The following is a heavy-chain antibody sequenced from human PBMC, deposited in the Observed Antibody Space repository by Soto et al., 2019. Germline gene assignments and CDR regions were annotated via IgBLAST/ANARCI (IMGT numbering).Heavy chain of an antibody. J-gene: IGHJ6*02. Sequence: GGSLRLSCAASGFTFSSYDMHWVRQATGKGLEWVSAIGTAGDTYYSGSVKGRFTISRENAKNSLYLQMNSLRAEDTAVYYCARSLSRDGYYYYYYGMDVWGQGTKVTVSS. CDR3: ARSLSRDGYYYYYYGMDV. CDR2: IGTAGDT. V-gene: IGHV3-13*01. D-gene: IGHD5-12*01. CDR1: GFTFSSYD.